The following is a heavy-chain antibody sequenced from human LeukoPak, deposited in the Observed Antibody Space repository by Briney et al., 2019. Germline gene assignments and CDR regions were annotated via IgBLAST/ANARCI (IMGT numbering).Heavy chain of an antibody. CDR3: ARRYFYGSFDP. D-gene: IGHD3-10*01. V-gene: IGHV3-23*01. CDR1: GFTFSSYG. J-gene: IGHJ5*02. Sequence: QPGGSLRLSCAASGFTFSSYGMSWVRQAPGKGLEWVSAISGSGGSTYYADSVKGRFTISRDNSKNTLYLQMNSLRDEDTAIYYCARRYFYGSFDPWGQGTLVTVSS. CDR2: ISGSGGST.